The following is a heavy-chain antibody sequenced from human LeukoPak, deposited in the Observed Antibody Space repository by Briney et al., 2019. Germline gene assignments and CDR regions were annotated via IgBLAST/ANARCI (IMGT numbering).Heavy chain of an antibody. V-gene: IGHV1-2*06. J-gene: IGHJ4*02. Sequence: GASVKVSCKASGYTFTGYHMHWVRQAPGQGLEWMGRINPNSGDTNYAQKFQGRVTMTRDTSISTAYVELSRLRSDDTAVYYCARGIYSSGPYYFDYWGQGTLVTVSS. CDR3: ARGIYSSGPYYFDY. CDR2: INPNSGDT. D-gene: IGHD6-19*01. CDR1: GYTFTGYH.